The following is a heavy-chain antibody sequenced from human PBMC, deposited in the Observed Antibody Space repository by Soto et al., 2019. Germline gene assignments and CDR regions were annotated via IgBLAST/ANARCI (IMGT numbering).Heavy chain of an antibody. CDR1: GGSISRCNNY. D-gene: IGHD6-6*01. CDR3: ARDWGKGIGARPNH. CDR2: ISSSWST. V-gene: IGHV4-39*02. Sequence: SETLSLTCTVSGGSISRCNNYWGWIRQTTRKRLEWIGSISSSWSTYYNPSLNSRVNISVDTSKNQFSLTMSSMTDTDTAVYNCARDWGKGIGARPNHWGQGALVTVSS. J-gene: IGHJ5*02.